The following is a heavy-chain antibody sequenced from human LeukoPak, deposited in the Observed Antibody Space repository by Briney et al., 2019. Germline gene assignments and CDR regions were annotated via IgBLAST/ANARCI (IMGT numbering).Heavy chain of an antibody. CDR3: ARAEDYVWGSYRAPLDY. CDR2: INSDGSST. D-gene: IGHD3-16*02. Sequence: GGSLRLSCAASGFTFSSYWMHWVRQAPGKGLVWVSRINSDGSSTSYADSVKGRFTISRDNAKNTLYLQMNSLRAEDTAVYYCARAEDYVWGSYRAPLDYWGQGTLVTVSS. V-gene: IGHV3-74*01. CDR1: GFTFSSYW. J-gene: IGHJ4*02.